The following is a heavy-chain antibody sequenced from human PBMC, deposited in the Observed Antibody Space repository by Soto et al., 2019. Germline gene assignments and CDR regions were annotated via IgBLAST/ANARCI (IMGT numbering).Heavy chain of an antibody. Sequence: PGGSLRLSCAASGFTFSNYAMSWVRQAPGKGLEWVSAISGSGASTYYADSVKGRFTISRDNSKSTLYLQLNSLRAEDTAVCYCAKETAVVVAATLSYFDSWGQGTPVTVSS. CDR2: ISGSGAST. J-gene: IGHJ4*02. CDR3: AKETAVVVAATLSYFDS. CDR1: GFTFSNYA. V-gene: IGHV3-23*01. D-gene: IGHD2-15*01.